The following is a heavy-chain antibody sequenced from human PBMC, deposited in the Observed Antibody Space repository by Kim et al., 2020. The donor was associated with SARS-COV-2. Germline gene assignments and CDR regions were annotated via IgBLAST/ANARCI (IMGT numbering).Heavy chain of an antibody. CDR1: GYSFTSYW. Sequence: GASLKISCKGSGYSFTSYWIGWVRQMPGKGLEWLGIIYPGDSDTRYSPSFQGHFTISADKSIRPAYLQWSSLQASDTAMYYCARGTYSSSWPHFDFWGQGNLVTVSA. CDR3: ARGTYSSSWPHFDF. J-gene: IGHJ4*02. V-gene: IGHV5-51*01. D-gene: IGHD6-13*01. CDR2: IYPGDSDT.